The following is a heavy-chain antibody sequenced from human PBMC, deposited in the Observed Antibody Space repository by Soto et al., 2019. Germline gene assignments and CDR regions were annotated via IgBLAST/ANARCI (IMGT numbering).Heavy chain of an antibody. CDR1: GLTFSSYS. D-gene: IGHD6-13*01. V-gene: IGHV3-21*01. J-gene: IGHJ4*02. Sequence: GGSLRLSCEGSGLTFSSYSMNWVRQAPGKGLEWVSSISGSGGYIYYADSVKGRFTISRDNAKNSLYLQMTSLRDEDTALYYCARDRQSTPWYAADYWGQGSLVTVSS. CDR2: ISGSGGYI. CDR3: ARDRQSTPWYAADY.